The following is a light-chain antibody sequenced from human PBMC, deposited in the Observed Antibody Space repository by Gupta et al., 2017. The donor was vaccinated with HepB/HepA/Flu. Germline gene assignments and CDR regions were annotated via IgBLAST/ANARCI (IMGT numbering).Light chain of an antibody. J-gene: IGLJ1*01. CDR3: SSYTSSSTLFV. V-gene: IGLV2-14*03. Sequence: QSALTQPASVSGSPGQSITISCTGTSSDVGGYNYVSWYQQHPGKPPKLMIYDVSNRPSGVSNRFSGSKSGNTASLTISGLQAEDEADYYCSSYTSSSTLFVFGTGTKVTVL. CDR1: SSDVGGYNY. CDR2: DVS.